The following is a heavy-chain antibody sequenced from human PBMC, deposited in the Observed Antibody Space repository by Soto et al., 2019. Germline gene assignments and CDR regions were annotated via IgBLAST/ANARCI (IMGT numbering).Heavy chain of an antibody. CDR1: GFSFSTYS. CDR2: ISSSSSATYI. D-gene: IGHD2-2*01. CDR3: ARQGTSTKYYTMDV. V-gene: IGHV3-21*01. J-gene: IGHJ6*02. Sequence: NPGGSLRLSCAGSGFSFSTYSMDWARQAPGKGLEWVSSISSSSSATYINYADSVKGRFTISRDNAQISLYLQMNSLRPEDTAVYYCARQGTSTKYYTMDVWGQGTTVTVSS.